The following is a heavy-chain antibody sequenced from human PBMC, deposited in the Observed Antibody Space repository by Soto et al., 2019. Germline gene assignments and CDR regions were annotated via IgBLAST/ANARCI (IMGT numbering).Heavy chain of an antibody. V-gene: IGHV3-23*01. J-gene: IGHJ4*02. D-gene: IGHD5-12*01. CDR3: AKEHHGMATTHFDY. CDR2: ISGSGGST. Sequence: PXGSLRLSCVASGFTFSSYAMSWVRQAPGKGLEWVSAISGSGGSTYYADSVKGRFTISRDNSKNTLYLQMNSLRAEDTAVYYSAKEHHGMATTHFDYWRQGTLVTVSS. CDR1: GFTFSSYA.